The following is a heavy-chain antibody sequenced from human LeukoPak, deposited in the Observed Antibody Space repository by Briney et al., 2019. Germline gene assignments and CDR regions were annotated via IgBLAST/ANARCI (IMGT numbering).Heavy chain of an antibody. CDR1: GYIFTNHY. CDR2: INPSGSST. CDR3: ARTSSWNPYDY. Sequence: ASVKVSCKASGYIFTNHYMHWVRQAPGQGLEWMGLINPSGSSTLYAEKFRGRIIMTRDMSTSTVYMELSSLRSEDTAVYYCARTSSWNPYDYWGQGTLVTVSS. V-gene: IGHV1-46*01. D-gene: IGHD1-1*01. J-gene: IGHJ4*02.